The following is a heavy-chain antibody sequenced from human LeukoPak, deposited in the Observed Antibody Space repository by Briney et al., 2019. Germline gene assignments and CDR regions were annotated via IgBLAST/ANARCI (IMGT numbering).Heavy chain of an antibody. Sequence: LGASLQISCKGSGSSFTSYWIGWVRRLPAKGLEWMGIIYPGDSDTTYSPSFQGQVTISADKSISTAYLQWSSLKASDTAMYYCARRNPLTQDAFDIWGQGTMVTVSS. J-gene: IGHJ3*02. V-gene: IGHV5-51*01. CDR2: IYPGDSDT. CDR3: ARRNPLTQDAFDI. D-gene: IGHD2-21*02. CDR1: GSSFTSYW.